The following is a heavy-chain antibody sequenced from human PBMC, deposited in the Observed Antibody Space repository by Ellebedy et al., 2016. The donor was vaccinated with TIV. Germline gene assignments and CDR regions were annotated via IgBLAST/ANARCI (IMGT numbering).Heavy chain of an antibody. Sequence: ASVKVSCKASGCTFTAYYMHWVRQAPGQGLEWMGWINPDSGGTNFAQKFQGRVTMTRDTSINTVYMELNRLESDDTAVYYCARVRRGSSGMDVWGQGTTVTVSS. V-gene: IGHV1-2*02. CDR3: ARVRRGSSGMDV. CDR2: INPDSGGT. J-gene: IGHJ6*02. CDR1: GCTFTAYY. D-gene: IGHD6-13*01.